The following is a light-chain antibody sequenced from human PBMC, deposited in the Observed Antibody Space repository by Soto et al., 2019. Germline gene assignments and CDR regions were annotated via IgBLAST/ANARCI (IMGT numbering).Light chain of an antibody. CDR1: SSNIGAGYD. CDR3: QSYDSSLSSYV. Sequence: QSVLTQPPSVSGAPGQRVTISCTGSSSNIGAGYDVHWYQQLPGTAPKLLTYGNSNRPSGVPDRFSGSQSGTSASLAITGRRAEDEAGYYCQSYDSSLSSYVFGTGTKLTVL. J-gene: IGLJ1*01. CDR2: GNS. V-gene: IGLV1-40*01.